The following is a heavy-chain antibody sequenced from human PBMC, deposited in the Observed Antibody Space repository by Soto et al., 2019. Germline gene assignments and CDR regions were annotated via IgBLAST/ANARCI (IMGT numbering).Heavy chain of an antibody. CDR2: IYPGDSDT. V-gene: IGHV5-51*01. D-gene: IGHD3-22*01. Sequence: GESLKISCKGSGYSFTSYWIGWVRQMPGKGLEWKGIIYPGDSDTRYSPSFQGQVTISADKSISTAYLQWSSLKASDTAMYYCARQQMHYYDSSGYSYYYGMDVWGQGTTVTVSS. CDR3: ARQQMHYYDSSGYSYYYGMDV. J-gene: IGHJ6*02. CDR1: GYSFTSYW.